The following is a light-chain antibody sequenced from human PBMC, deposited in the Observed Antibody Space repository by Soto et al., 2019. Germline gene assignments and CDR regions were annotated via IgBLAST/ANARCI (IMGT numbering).Light chain of an antibody. CDR1: QNVDSNY. V-gene: IGKV3-20*01. CDR2: GAS. CDR3: QQYGSLSWT. Sequence: EIVLPQSPGTLSLSPGERATLSCRASQNVDSNYLAWYQQKPGQAPRIIIFGASGRATGIPERFSGSGSGTDFTLTISRLEPDDFAVYYCQQYGSLSWTFGQGTKVEIK. J-gene: IGKJ1*01.